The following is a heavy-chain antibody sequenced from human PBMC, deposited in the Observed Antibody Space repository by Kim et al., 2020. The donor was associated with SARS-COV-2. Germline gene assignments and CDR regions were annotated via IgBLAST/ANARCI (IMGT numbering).Heavy chain of an antibody. CDR2: MNPNSGNT. Sequence: ASVKVSCKASGYTFTSYDINWVRQATGQGLEWMGWMNPNSGNTGYAQKFQGRVTMTRNTSISTAYMELSSLRSEDTAVYYCSRGDDYDILTGYYMPGGGDYWGQGTLVTVSS. CDR3: SRGDDYDILTGYYMPGGGDY. J-gene: IGHJ4*02. D-gene: IGHD3-9*01. V-gene: IGHV1-8*01. CDR1: GYTFTSYD.